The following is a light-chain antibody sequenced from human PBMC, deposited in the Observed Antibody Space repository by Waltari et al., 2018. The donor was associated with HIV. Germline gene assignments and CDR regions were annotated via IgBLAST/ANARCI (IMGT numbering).Light chain of an antibody. J-gene: IGKJ2*01. CDR1: QSINSH. CDR2: GAS. V-gene: IGKV3-15*01. Sequence: EVVMTQSPATLSVSLGARATLSCRTRQSINSHLAWYQHKPGQAPRRLFYGASSMATGVPARFSGSGSGTDFTLTSSGLQSEDFAVYYCQQYNHWPPYTFGQGTKLEIK. CDR3: QQYNHWPPYT.